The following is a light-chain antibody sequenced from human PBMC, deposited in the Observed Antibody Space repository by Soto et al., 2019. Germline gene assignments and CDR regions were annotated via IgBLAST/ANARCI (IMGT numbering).Light chain of an antibody. J-gene: IGLJ2*01. V-gene: IGLV1-40*01. CDR1: SSNIGAGYD. Sequence: QAVVKQPPSVSGAPGQRVTISCTGSSSNIGAGYDVHWYQQLPGRAPKLLIYGNTNRPSGVPDRFSGSKSGTSASLAITGLQAEDEADYYCLSFDSSLSVVFGGGTKLTVL. CDR3: LSFDSSLSVV. CDR2: GNT.